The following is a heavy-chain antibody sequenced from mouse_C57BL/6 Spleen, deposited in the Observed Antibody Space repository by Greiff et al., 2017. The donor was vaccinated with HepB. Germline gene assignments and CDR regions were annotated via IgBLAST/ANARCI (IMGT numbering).Heavy chain of an antibody. Sequence: VQLQQSGAELVRPGASVKLSCTASGFNIKDDYMHWVKQRPEQGLEWIGWIDPENGDTEYASKFQGKATITADTSSNTAYLQLSSLTSEDTAVYYCTKPGYFDVWGTGTTVTVSS. CDR3: TKPGYFDV. V-gene: IGHV14-4*01. CDR2: IDPENGDT. J-gene: IGHJ1*03. CDR1: GFNIKDDY.